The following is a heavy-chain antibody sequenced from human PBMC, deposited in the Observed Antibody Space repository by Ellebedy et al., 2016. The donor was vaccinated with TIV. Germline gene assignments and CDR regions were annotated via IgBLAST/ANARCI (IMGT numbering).Heavy chain of an antibody. CDR1: GFTFSTYP. CDR2: ISGRSSNK. Sequence: PGGSLRLSCAASGFTFSTYPMIWVRQAPGKGLDWISYISGRSSNKPYADSVKGRFTISRDNAKNSLYLQMNSLRDADTAVYYCARDGGSGWRNFDYWGQGTLVTVSS. D-gene: IGHD6-19*01. J-gene: IGHJ4*02. CDR3: ARDGGSGWRNFDY. V-gene: IGHV3-48*02.